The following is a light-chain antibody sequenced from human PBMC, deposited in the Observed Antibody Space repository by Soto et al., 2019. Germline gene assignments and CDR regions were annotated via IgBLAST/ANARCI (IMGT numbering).Light chain of an antibody. CDR2: GAS. V-gene: IGKV3-15*01. J-gene: IGKJ1*01. Sequence: EIVSTQSPGTLSLYPGERATLSCRASQSVSSNLAWYQQKPGQAPRLLIYGASTRATGIPARFSGSGSGTEFTLTISSLQSEDFGVYYCHQYNNLWTFGQGTKVDIK. CDR3: HQYNNLWT. CDR1: QSVSSN.